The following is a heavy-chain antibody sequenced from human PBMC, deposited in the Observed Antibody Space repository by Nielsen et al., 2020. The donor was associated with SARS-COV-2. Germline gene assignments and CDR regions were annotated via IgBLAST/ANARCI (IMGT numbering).Heavy chain of an antibody. CDR2: IYWDDDK. V-gene: IGHV2-5*02. D-gene: IGHD3-10*01. CDR1: GFSLSPSGVG. J-gene: IGHJ4*02. CDR3: AHRRATMVRGPYFDY. Sequence: SGPTLVNPTQTLTLTCTFSGFSLSPSGVGVGWIRQPPGKALEWLALIYWDDDKRYSPSLKSRLTITKDTSKNQVVLTMTNMDPVDTATYYCAHRRATMVRGPYFDYWGQGTLVTVSS.